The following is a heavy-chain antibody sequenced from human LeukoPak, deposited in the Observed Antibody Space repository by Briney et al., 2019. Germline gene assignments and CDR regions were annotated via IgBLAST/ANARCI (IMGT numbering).Heavy chain of an antibody. CDR3: ARDLSGSYFDY. J-gene: IGHJ4*02. D-gene: IGHD1-26*01. Sequence: GASLRLSCAASGFTFSSHAMSWVRQAPGKGLKWVSTISGSGGSTYYADSVKGRFTISRDNSKNTLYLQMNSLRAEDTAVYYCARDLSGSYFDYWGQGTLVTVSS. CDR1: GFTFSSHA. CDR2: ISGSGGST. V-gene: IGHV3-23*01.